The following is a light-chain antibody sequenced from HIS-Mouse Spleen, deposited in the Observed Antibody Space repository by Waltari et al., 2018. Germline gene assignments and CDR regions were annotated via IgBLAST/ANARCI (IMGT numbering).Light chain of an antibody. CDR3: QQYNNWPPWT. CDR1: QSVRSN. J-gene: IGKJ1*01. V-gene: IGKV3-15*01. Sequence: EIVMTRSPATLSVSPGERATLSCRASQSVRSNLAWYQQKPGQAPRLLIYGASTRATGIPARFSGSGSETEFTLTISSLQSEDFAVYYCQQYNNWPPWTFGQGTKVEIK. CDR2: GAS.